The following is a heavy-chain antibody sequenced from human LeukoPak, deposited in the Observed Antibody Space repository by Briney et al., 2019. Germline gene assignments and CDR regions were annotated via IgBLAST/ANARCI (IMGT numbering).Heavy chain of an antibody. CDR2: ISGSGDST. V-gene: IGHV3-23*01. Sequence: GGSLRLSCSAFGFTFGDYAFHWVRQAPGKGLEWVSAISGSGDSTYYTDSVKDRFTISRDNSKNTLYLQMNSLRAEDTAVYYCAKPFWSGSFGAFDYWGQGTLVTVPS. CDR3: AKPFWSGSFGAFDY. D-gene: IGHD3-3*01. J-gene: IGHJ4*02. CDR1: GFTFGDYA.